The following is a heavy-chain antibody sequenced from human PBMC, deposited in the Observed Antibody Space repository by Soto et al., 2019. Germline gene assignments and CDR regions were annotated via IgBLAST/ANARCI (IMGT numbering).Heavy chain of an antibody. CDR3: AREGISRYYYYGMDV. CDR2: INSDRRST. D-gene: IGHD3-3*02. J-gene: IGHJ6*02. V-gene: IGHV3-74*01. Sequence: SGGSLRLSCAAPGFTFSSYWMHWVRQAPGKGLGWVSRINSDRRSTSYADSVKGRFNISRDNAKNTLYLQMNSLRAEDTSVYYCAREGISRYYYYGMDVWGQGTTVTVSS. CDR1: GFTFSSYW.